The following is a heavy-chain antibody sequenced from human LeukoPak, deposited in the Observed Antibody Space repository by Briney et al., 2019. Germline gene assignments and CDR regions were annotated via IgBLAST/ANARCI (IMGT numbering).Heavy chain of an antibody. CDR1: GGSISSSSYY. Sequence: PSETLSLTCTVSGGSISSSSYYWGWIRQPPGKGLEWIGEINHSGSTNYNPSLKSRVTISVDTSKNQFSLRLSSVTAADTAMCYCAREDSGISDDAFDIWGQGTMVTISS. D-gene: IGHD1-26*01. CDR2: INHSGST. CDR3: AREDSGISDDAFDI. J-gene: IGHJ3*02. V-gene: IGHV4-39*07.